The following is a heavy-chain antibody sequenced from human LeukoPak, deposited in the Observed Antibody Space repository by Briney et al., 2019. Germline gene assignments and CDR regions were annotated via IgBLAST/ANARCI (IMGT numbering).Heavy chain of an antibody. J-gene: IGHJ4*02. V-gene: IGHV4-39*07. CDR3: ASSAGELLRDFDY. D-gene: IGHD1-26*01. CDR1: GGSISSSSYY. CDR2: IYYSGST. Sequence: PSETLSLTCTVSGGSISSSSYYWGWIRRPPGKGLEWIGSIYYSGSTYYNPSLKSRVTISVDTSKNRFSLKLRSVTAADTAVYYCASSAGELLRDFDYWGQGALVTVSS.